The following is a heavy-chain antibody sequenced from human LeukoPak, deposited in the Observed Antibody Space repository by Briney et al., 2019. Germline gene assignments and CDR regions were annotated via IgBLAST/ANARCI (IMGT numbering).Heavy chain of an antibody. CDR1: GFTFSSYA. CDR3: ARAGLHCTNGVCYYYYYMDV. Sequence: PGGSLRLSCAASGFTFSSYAMHWVRQAPGKGLEYVSAISSNGGSTYYANSVKGRFTTSRDNSKNTLYLQMGSLRAEDMAVYYCARAGLHCTNGVCYYYYYMDVWGKGTTVTVSS. CDR2: ISSNGGST. V-gene: IGHV3-64*01. J-gene: IGHJ6*03. D-gene: IGHD2-8*01.